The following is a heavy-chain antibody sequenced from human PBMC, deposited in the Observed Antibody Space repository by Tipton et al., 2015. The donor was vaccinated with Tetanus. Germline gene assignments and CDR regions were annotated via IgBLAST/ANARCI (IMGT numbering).Heavy chain of an antibody. V-gene: IGHV1-18*01. CDR3: AILFLDSPDFGEKTPYYFDY. D-gene: IGHD4-17*01. Sequence: QLVQSGAEVKKPGASVKVSCKASGYTFTSYGISWVRQAPGQGLEWMGWISAYNGNTNYAQKLQGRVTMTPDTSTSTAYMELRSLRSDDTAVYYCAILFLDSPDFGEKTPYYFDYWGQGTLVTVSS. CDR2: ISAYNGNT. J-gene: IGHJ4*02. CDR1: GYTFTSYG.